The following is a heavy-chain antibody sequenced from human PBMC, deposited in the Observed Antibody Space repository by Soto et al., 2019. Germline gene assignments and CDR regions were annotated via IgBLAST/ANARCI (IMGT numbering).Heavy chain of an antibody. CDR2: MYHSGST. CDR3: ARGPDD. Sequence: SETLSLTCAVSGGSISSGGYSWSWIRQPPGKGLEWIGYMYHSGSTYYNPSLKSRVTISIDRSKNQFSLKLSSVTAADTAVYYCARGPDDWGQLILVIVS. J-gene: IGHJ4*02. V-gene: IGHV4-30-2*01. CDR1: GGSISSGGYS.